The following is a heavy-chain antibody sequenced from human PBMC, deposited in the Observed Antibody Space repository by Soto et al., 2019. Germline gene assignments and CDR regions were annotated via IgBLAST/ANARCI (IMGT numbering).Heavy chain of an antibody. Sequence: QVQLQESGPGLVKSSETLSLTCTVSGGSISSHYWNWIRQPPGKGLEWIGYIYYSGSTNYNPYYSXXTNYNPSLKXRXTXSXPTSKNQFSLMLTSVTAADTAVYYCVREGASYGMDVWGLGTTVTVS. CDR2: IYYSGSTNYNPYYSXXT. CDR3: VREGASYGMDV. V-gene: IGHV4-59*11. CDR1: GGSISSHY. J-gene: IGHJ6*02.